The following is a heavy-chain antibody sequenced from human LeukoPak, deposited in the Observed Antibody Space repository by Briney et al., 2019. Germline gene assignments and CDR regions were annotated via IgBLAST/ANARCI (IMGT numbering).Heavy chain of an antibody. CDR3: ARTAARRFDY. V-gene: IGHV1-46*01. Sequence: ASVKVSCKASGYTFPSYFMHWVRQAPGRGLEWMGLINPTGGSTTYAQKFQGRVTMTRDTSTSTVYMELSSLRSDDTAVYYCARTAARRFDYWGQGTLVTVSS. J-gene: IGHJ4*02. D-gene: IGHD6-6*01. CDR1: GYTFPSYF. CDR2: INPTGGST.